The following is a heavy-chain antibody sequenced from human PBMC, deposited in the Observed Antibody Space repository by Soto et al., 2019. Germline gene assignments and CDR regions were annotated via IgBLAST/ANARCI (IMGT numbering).Heavy chain of an antibody. V-gene: IGHV4-59*01. CDR2: IYYSGST. D-gene: IGHD6-19*01. J-gene: IGHJ4*02. Sequence: QVQLQESGPGLVKPSETLSLTCTVSGGSISSYYWSWIRQPPGKGLEWIGYIYYSGSTNYNPSLKSRFTISVDTSKNQFSLKLSSVTAADTAVYYCARVGSSGWYFDYWGQGTLVTVSS. CDR3: ARVGSSGWYFDY. CDR1: GGSISSYY.